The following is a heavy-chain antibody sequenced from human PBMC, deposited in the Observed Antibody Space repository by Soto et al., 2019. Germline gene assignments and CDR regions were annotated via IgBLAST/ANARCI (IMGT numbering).Heavy chain of an antibody. CDR3: ARGIVGVILSAGRDAFDS. CDR2: SRPSGDTT. V-gene: IGHV3-23*01. CDR1: GFTFSTFS. J-gene: IGHJ3*02. Sequence: GGSLRLSCTASGFTFSTFSASWVRQAPGKGLEWVAASRPSGDTTFYADSVKGRFTISRDNSKNTLYLQMNSLRAEDTAVYYCARGIVGVILSAGRDAFDSWGQGPMGAVSS. D-gene: IGHD3-3*01.